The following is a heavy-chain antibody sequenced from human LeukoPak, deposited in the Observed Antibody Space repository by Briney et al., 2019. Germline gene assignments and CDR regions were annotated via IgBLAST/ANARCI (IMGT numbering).Heavy chain of an antibody. D-gene: IGHD1-26*01. V-gene: IGHV1-69*05. CDR2: IIPIFGTA. CDR1: GGTFSSYA. CDR3: ARVGFSGSYFGYHYYYMDV. J-gene: IGHJ6*03. Sequence: GASVKVSRKASGGTFSSYAISWVRQAPGQGLEWMGRIIPIFGTANYAQKFQGRVTITTDESTSTAYMELSSLRSEDTAVYYCARVGFSGSYFGYHYYYMDVWGKGTTVTVSS.